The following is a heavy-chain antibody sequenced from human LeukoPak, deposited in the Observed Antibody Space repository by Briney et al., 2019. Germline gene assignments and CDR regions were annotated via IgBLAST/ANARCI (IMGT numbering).Heavy chain of an antibody. CDR3: ARVDCSGGSCYPDY. D-gene: IGHD2-15*01. V-gene: IGHV4-4*07. CDR1: GGSISSYY. Sequence: SETLSLTCTVSGGSISSYYWSWIRQPAGKGLEWIGRIYTSGSTNYNPSLKSRVTMSEDTSKNQFSLKLSSVTAADTAVYYCARVDCSGGSCYPDYWGQGTLVTVSS. J-gene: IGHJ4*02. CDR2: IYTSGST.